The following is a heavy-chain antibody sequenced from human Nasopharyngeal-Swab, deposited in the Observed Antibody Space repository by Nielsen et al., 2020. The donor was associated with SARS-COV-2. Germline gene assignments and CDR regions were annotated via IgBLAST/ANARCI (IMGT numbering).Heavy chain of an antibody. Sequence: GESLKISCSASGFSFGGYWMSWVRQAPGKGLEWVANIKQDGSRKEYVDSVKGRFTISRDNAKTAVYLQMNSLTAQDTAIYYCAREGAGGFDYWGRGTLVTVSS. J-gene: IGHJ4*02. CDR1: GFSFGGYW. CDR3: AREGAGGFDY. D-gene: IGHD6-19*01. V-gene: IGHV3-7*04. CDR2: IKQDGSRK.